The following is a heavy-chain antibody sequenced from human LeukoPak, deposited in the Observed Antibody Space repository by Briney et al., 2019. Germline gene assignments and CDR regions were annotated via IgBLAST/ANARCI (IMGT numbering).Heavy chain of an antibody. D-gene: IGHD3-3*01. CDR3: AREYYDGYNWFDP. J-gene: IGHJ5*02. CDR1: GASIKRGNW. Sequence: SETLSLTCGVSGASIKRGNWWSWVRQSPGKGLEWIGEIYNNGVTSYNPSLKSRVTISVDKSKNQISLKLTSVTAADTAVYYCAREYYDGYNWFDPWGQGTLVTVSS. CDR2: IYNNGVT. V-gene: IGHV4-4*02.